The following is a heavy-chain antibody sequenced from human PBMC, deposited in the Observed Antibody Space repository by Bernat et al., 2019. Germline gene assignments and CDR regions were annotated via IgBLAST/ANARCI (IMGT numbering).Heavy chain of an antibody. Sequence: QLQLQESGPGLVKPSETLSLTCTVSGGSISSSSYYWGWIRQPPGKGLEWIGSIYYSGSTYYNPSLKSRVTISVDTSKNQFSLKLSSVTAADTAVYYCARGRLKLYPYYYYNGMDVWGQGTTVTVSS. V-gene: IGHV4-39*01. D-gene: IGHD2/OR15-2a*01. J-gene: IGHJ6*02. CDR2: IYYSGST. CDR1: GGSISSSSYY. CDR3: ARGRLKLYPYYYYNGMDV.